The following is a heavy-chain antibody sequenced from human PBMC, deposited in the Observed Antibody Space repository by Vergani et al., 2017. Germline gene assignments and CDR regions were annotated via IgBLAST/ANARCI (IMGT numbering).Heavy chain of an antibody. J-gene: IGHJ4*01. Sequence: EVQLVESGGGLVKPGGSLRLSCAASGFTFSSYSMNWVRQAPGKGLEWVSYISSSSSTIYYADSVKGRFTISRDNAKNSLYLQMNSLRAEDTAVYYCAGEGSYGDYDYGGQEPWSPSPQ. CDR3: AGEGSYGDYDY. D-gene: IGHD4-17*01. V-gene: IGHV3-21*05. CDR1: GFTFSSYS. CDR2: ISSSSSTI.